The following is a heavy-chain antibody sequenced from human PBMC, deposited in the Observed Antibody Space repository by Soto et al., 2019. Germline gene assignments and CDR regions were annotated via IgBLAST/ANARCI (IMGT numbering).Heavy chain of an antibody. CDR3: ARATKVSGSAQTSPDC. V-gene: IGHV4-34*01. CDR2: ISPSGTT. D-gene: IGHD6-6*01. CDR1: SGSLSGYY. Sequence: PSETLSLTCSLYSGSLSGYYWSWIRQPPGKGLEWIGEISPSGTTNYSPSLKSRVSISVDTSKNQFSLNLTSLTAADTAVYSCARATKVSGSAQTSPDCWGQGSLVTVSS. J-gene: IGHJ4*02.